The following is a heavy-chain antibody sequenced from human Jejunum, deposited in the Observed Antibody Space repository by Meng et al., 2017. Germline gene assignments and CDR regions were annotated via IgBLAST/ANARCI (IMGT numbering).Heavy chain of an antibody. CDR2: IVPVLGLA. CDR1: GGTFSTYT. V-gene: IGHV1-69*08. CDR3: ARDGDTYVGGYYFDY. D-gene: IGHD5-18*01. J-gene: IGHJ4*02. Sequence: QVQLVQSGAEVKKPGSSVKVSCKASGGTFSTYTINWVRQAPGQGLEWMGKIVPVLGLADYAQKFQGRVTITADRSTSTAYMELSSLRSEDTATYYCARDGDTYVGGYYFDYWGQGTLVTVSS.